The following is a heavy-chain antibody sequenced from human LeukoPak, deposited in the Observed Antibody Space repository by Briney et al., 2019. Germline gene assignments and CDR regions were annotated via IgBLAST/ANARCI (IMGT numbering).Heavy chain of an antibody. V-gene: IGHV4-34*01. CDR1: GGSFSGYY. CDR2: INHSGST. Sequence: SETLSLTCAVYGGSFSGYYWSWIRQPPGQGMEWIGEINHSGSTNYNPSLKSRVTISVDTSKDQFSLKLSSVTAADTAVYYCARSIGDFWSGSNFDYWGQGTLVTVSS. J-gene: IGHJ4*02. D-gene: IGHD3-3*01. CDR3: ARSIGDFWSGSNFDY.